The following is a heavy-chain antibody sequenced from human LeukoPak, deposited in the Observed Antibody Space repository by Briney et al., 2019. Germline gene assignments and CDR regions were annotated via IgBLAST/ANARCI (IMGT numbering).Heavy chain of an antibody. D-gene: IGHD3-22*01. CDR3: ARDTGSSGMGP. Sequence: SETLSLTCTVSGGSISSYYWIWIRQPAGKGLEWIVRIYTSGSTNYNPSLKSRVTMSVDTSKNQFSLKLSSVTAADTAVYYCARDTGSSGMGPWGQGTLVTVSS. V-gene: IGHV4-4*07. J-gene: IGHJ5*02. CDR1: GGSISSYY. CDR2: IYTSGST.